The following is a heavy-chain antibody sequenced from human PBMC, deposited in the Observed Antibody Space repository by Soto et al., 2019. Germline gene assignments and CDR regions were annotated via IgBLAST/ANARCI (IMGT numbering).Heavy chain of an antibody. Sequence: PGGSLRLSCAASGFTFSSYTMRWVRQAPGKGLEWVAVISYDGSNKYYADSVKGRFTISRDNSKNTLYLQMNSLRAEDTAVYYCARDRYYDSSGYYFVIDYGMDVWGQGTTVTVSS. CDR3: ARDRYYDSSGYYFVIDYGMDV. D-gene: IGHD3-22*01. J-gene: IGHJ6*02. CDR1: GFTFSSYT. V-gene: IGHV3-30-3*01. CDR2: ISYDGSNK.